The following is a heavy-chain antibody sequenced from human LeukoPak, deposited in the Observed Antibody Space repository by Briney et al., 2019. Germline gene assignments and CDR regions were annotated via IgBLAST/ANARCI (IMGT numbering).Heavy chain of an antibody. CDR1: GGSISSYY. J-gene: IGHJ4*02. V-gene: IGHV4-59*01. Sequence: SETLSLTCTVSGGSISSYYWSWIRQPPGKGLEWIGYIYYSGSTNYNPSLKSRVTISVDTSKNQFSLKLSSVTAADTAVYYCARVRYYYGSGSEFDYWGQGTLVTVSS. D-gene: IGHD3-10*01. CDR3: ARVRYYYGSGSEFDY. CDR2: IYYSGST.